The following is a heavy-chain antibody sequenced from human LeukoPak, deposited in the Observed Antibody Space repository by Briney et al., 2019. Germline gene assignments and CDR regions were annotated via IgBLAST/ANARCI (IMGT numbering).Heavy chain of an antibody. D-gene: IGHD4-23*01. CDR2: INAGDGDT. Sequence: ASVKVSCKASGYTFSNYAVHWVRQAPGQRLEWMGRINAGDGDTNYSQEFQGRVTITRDTSASTAHMELSSLRSEDTALYYCARESYGGYQFDIWGQGTVVTVSS. J-gene: IGHJ3*02. CDR3: ARESYGGYQFDI. V-gene: IGHV1-3*01. CDR1: GYTFSNYA.